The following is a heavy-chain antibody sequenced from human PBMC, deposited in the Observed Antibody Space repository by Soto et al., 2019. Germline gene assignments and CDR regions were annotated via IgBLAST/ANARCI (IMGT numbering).Heavy chain of an antibody. CDR1: GGSFSGYY. CDR2: IYYSGST. D-gene: IGHD3-22*01. Sequence: SETLSLTCAGYGGSFSGYYWSWIRQPPGKGLEWIGYIYYSGSTNYNPSLKSRVTISVDTSKNQFSLKLSSVTAADTAVYYCARGNPYYYDSSGWFDPWGQGTLVTVSS. V-gene: IGHV4-59*01. CDR3: ARGNPYYYDSSGWFDP. J-gene: IGHJ5*02.